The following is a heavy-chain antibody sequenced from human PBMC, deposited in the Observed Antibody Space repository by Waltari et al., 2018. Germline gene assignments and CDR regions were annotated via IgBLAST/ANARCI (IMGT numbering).Heavy chain of an antibody. J-gene: IGHJ4*02. V-gene: IGHV3-7*04. CDR3: ARDWEGERPNFDY. D-gene: IGHD1-26*01. CDR2: IKEDGSKE. Sequence: EVQLVESGGGLVEPGGSLRLSCVASGFSFSNSWMSWVRQAPGKGREWVADIKEDGSKEYYLGSVKGRFTISRDNAKNSVYLQMNSLRPEDTAVYYCARDWEGERPNFDYWGQGTLVTVSS. CDR1: GFSFSNSW.